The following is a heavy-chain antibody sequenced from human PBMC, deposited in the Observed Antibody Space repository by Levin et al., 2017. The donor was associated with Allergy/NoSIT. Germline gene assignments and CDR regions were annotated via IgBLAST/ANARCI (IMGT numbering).Heavy chain of an antibody. D-gene: IGHD4-17*01. Sequence: SQTLSLTCTVSGGSISSYYWSWIRQPPGKGLEWIGYIYYSGSTNYNPSLKSRVTISVDTSKNQFSLKLSSVTAADTAVYYCARVIPVTKGDAFDIWGQGTMVTVSS. V-gene: IGHV4-59*01. CDR3: ARVIPVTKGDAFDI. J-gene: IGHJ3*02. CDR2: IYYSGST. CDR1: GGSISSYY.